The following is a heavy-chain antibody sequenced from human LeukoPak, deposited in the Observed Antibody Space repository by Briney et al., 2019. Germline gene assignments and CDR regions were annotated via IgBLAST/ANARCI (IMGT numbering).Heavy chain of an antibody. J-gene: IGHJ4*02. CDR1: GGSITSYY. Sequence: SETLSLTCTVSGGSITSYYWTWMRQSPGKGLEWIGYVHYSGDTKYSPSLKSRVTMSMDTSKNQFSLRLSSVTAADTAVYYCAREDSSVADYFDYWGQGTLVTVSS. CDR3: AREDSSVADYFDY. CDR2: VHYSGDT. V-gene: IGHV4-59*01. D-gene: IGHD3-22*01.